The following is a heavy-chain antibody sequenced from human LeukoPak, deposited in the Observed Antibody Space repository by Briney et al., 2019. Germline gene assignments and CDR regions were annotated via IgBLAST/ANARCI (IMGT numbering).Heavy chain of an antibody. D-gene: IGHD3-22*01. CDR1: GGTFSSYT. CDR3: ARVGDYYDSSGYYSDY. Sequence: SVKVSCKASGGTFSSYTINWVRQAAGQGLEWMGRIIPILGIANYAQKFQGRVTITADKSTSTAYMELSSLRSEDTAVYYCARVGDYYDSSGYYSDYWGQGTLVTVSS. CDR2: IIPILGIA. J-gene: IGHJ4*02. V-gene: IGHV1-69*02.